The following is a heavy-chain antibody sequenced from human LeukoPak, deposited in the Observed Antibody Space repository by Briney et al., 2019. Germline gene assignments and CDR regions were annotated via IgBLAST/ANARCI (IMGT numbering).Heavy chain of an antibody. V-gene: IGHV1-2*02. CDR2: INPNSGGT. Sequence: ASVKVSCKASGYTFTGYYMHWVRQAPGQGLEWMGWINPNSGGTNYAQKFQGGVTMTRDTSISTAYMELSRLRSDDTAVYYCARGRGSGSYYYFDYWGQGTLVTVSS. CDR1: GYTFTGYY. CDR3: ARGRGSGSYYYFDY. D-gene: IGHD3-10*01. J-gene: IGHJ4*02.